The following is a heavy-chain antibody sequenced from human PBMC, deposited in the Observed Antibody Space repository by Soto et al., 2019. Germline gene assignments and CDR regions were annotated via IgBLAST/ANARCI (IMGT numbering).Heavy chain of an antibody. D-gene: IGHD5-18*01. Sequence: GEFRGLSCPAAGVHFRSHSMNRGRPVPGKGLEWVSSISSSSSYIYYADSVKGRFTISRDNAKNSLYLQMNSLRAEDTAVDYCARGRGYSYGEGDDWGQGTLVPVSS. V-gene: IGHV3-21*01. CDR3: ARGRGYSYGEGDD. CDR1: GVHFRSHS. CDR2: ISSSSSYI. J-gene: IGHJ4*02.